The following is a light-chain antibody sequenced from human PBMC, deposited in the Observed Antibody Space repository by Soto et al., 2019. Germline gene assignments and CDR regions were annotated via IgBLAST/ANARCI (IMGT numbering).Light chain of an antibody. CDR3: QHYGVYSGT. CDR1: QSVSSR. Sequence: DIQMTQSPATLSASVGDRVTITCRASQSVSSRLARYQQKPGQAPKVLIYDASSLESGVPQRFSGSGSGTEFTLTSGSLQAGDIATYFCQHYGVYSGTFGQGTKLDIK. V-gene: IGKV1-5*01. J-gene: IGKJ2*01. CDR2: DAS.